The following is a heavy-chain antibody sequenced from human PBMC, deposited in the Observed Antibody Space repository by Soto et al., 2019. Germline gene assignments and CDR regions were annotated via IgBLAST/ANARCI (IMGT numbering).Heavy chain of an antibody. Sequence: QVQLQESGPGLVKPSQTLSLTCTVSGGSISSGGYYWSWIRQHPGKGLEWIGYIYYSGSTYYNPSLKSRVXIXVXXPKNQFSLNLSSVTAADTAVYSCARADSSWQALDYWGQGTLVTVSS. CDR1: GGSISSGGYY. CDR2: IYYSGST. D-gene: IGHD6-13*01. CDR3: ARADSSWQALDY. V-gene: IGHV4-31*03. J-gene: IGHJ4*02.